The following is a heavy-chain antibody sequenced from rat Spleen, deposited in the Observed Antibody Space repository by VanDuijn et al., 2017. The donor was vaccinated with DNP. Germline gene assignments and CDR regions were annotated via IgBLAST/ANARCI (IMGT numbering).Heavy chain of an antibody. Sequence: EVQLVESGGGLVQPGRFLKLSCADSGFSFSEYNMAWVRQVPGKGLEWVASINTDGGSTYYPDSVKGRFTISRDNAENTVYLQMSSLRSEDTATYYCASWAPIAPLSTSNYWGQGVMVTVSS. CDR2: INTDGGST. CDR1: GFSFSEYN. D-gene: IGHD1-2*01. V-gene: IGHV5-58*01. CDR3: ASWAPIAPLSTSNY. J-gene: IGHJ2*01.